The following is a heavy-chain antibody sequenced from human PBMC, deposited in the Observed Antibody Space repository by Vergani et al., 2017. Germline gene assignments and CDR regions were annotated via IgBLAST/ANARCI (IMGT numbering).Heavy chain of an antibody. J-gene: IGHJ5*02. V-gene: IGHV3-9*01. CDR3: ARAIFGVVIWVYNXFDP. D-gene: IGHD3-3*01. CDR2: ISWNSGSI. Sequence: EVQLVESGGGLVQPGRSLRLSCAASGFTFDDYAMHWVRQAPGNGLEWVSGISWNSGSIGYADSVKGRFTISRDNAKNSLYLQMNSLRAEDTALYYCARAIFGVVIWVYNXFDPWGQGTLVTVSS. CDR1: GFTFDDYA.